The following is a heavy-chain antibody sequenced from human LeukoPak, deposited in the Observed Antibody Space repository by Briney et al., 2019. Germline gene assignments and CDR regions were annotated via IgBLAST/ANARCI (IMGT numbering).Heavy chain of an antibody. CDR1: GFTFSSYE. V-gene: IGHV3-48*03. D-gene: IGHD3-22*01. J-gene: IGHJ4*02. CDR2: ISSSGSTI. Sequence: GGSLRLSCAASGFTFSSYEMNWVRQAPGKGLEWVSYISSSGSTIYYADSVKGRFTISRDNAKNSLYLQMSSLRAEDTAVYYCARTTSYYESSYYYYVYYFDYWGQGTPVTVSS. CDR3: ARTTSYYESSYYYYVYYFDY.